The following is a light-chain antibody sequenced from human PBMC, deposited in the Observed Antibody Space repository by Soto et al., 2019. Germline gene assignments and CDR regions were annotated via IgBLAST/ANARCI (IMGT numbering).Light chain of an antibody. Sequence: EIVLTQSPATLPSSPGERPTLSCRASQSVSSYLAWYQQKPRQAPRLXXYEASKRATGIPARFSGIGSGTDFTPTISSLESEDSAVYDGQQRSYWPPYTFGQGTKVDIK. CDR2: EAS. J-gene: IGKJ2*01. V-gene: IGKV3-11*01. CDR3: QQRSYWPPYT. CDR1: QSVSSY.